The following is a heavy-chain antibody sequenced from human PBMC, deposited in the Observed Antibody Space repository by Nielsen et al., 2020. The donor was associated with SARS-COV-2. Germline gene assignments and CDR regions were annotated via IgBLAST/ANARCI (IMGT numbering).Heavy chain of an antibody. D-gene: IGHD6-19*01. V-gene: IGHV3-23*01. CDR1: GFTFNIYA. Sequence: GESLKISCAASGFTFNIYAMAWVRRAPGRGLQWVTAISASGGGTSYTDSVKGRFSISRDNSKNTLYLQMNSLRAEDTAVYYCAKRAVFYFDYWGQGTLVTVSS. CDR3: AKRAVFYFDY. CDR2: ISASGGGT. J-gene: IGHJ4*02.